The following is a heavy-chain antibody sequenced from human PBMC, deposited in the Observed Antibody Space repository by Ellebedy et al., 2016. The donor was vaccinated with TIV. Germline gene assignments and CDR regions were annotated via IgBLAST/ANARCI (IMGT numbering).Heavy chain of an antibody. CDR1: GFTLSRFW. J-gene: IGHJ4*02. Sequence: PGGSLRLSCAASGFTLSRFWIHWVRQAPGKGLVWVSRITSDGSSTTYADSVKGRFTISRDNAMNTLYLQMNRLKAEDTAVYYCARDGGSGTPFDYWGQGALVTVSS. CDR3: ARDGGSGTPFDY. D-gene: IGHD3-10*01. CDR2: ITSDGSST. V-gene: IGHV3-74*01.